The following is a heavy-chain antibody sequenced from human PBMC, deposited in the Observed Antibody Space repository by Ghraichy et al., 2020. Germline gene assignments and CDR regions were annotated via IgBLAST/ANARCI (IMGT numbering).Heavy chain of an antibody. CDR3: ARDSVGYYYDSSGYLPFDY. CDR1: GFTFSSYS. Sequence: GESLNISCAASGFTFSSYSMNWVRQAPGKGLEWVSYISSSSSTIYYADSVKGRFTISRDNAKNSLYLQMNSLRDEDTAVYYCARDSVGYYYDSSGYLPFDYWGQGTLVTVSS. CDR2: ISSSSSTI. V-gene: IGHV3-48*02. D-gene: IGHD3-22*01. J-gene: IGHJ4*02.